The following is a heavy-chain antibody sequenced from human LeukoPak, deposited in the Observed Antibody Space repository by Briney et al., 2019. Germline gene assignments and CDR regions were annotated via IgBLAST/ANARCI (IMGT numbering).Heavy chain of an antibody. CDR3: ASLRGVNR. D-gene: IGHD3-10*01. CDR1: GFTFSDYY. J-gene: IGHJ4*02. CDR2: ISSSGTTI. Sequence: GGSLRLSCAASGFTFSDYYMSWIRQPPGKGLEWVSYISSSGTTIYYADSVRGRLTVSRDNAKNSLYLQMDSLSAEDTAVYYCASLRGVNRWGQGTLVTVSS. V-gene: IGHV3-11*01.